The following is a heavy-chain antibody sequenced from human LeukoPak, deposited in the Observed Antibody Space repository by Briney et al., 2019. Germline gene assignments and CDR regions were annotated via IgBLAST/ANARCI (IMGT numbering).Heavy chain of an antibody. Sequence: GESLKISCKGSGYSFTNYWIGWVRQTPGKGLEWMGIIYPGDSDTTYSPSFQGQVTISADKSISTVYLQWSSLKASDTAMYYCARLGSVSFGVVIDTYYYYYMDVWGKGTTVTVSS. J-gene: IGHJ6*03. CDR2: IYPGDSDT. CDR3: ARLGSVSFGVVIDTYYYYYMDV. V-gene: IGHV5-51*01. CDR1: GYSFTNYW. D-gene: IGHD3-3*01.